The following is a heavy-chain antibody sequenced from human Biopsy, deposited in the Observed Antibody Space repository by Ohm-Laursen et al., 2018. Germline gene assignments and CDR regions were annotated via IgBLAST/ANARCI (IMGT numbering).Heavy chain of an antibody. CDR1: GFTFSSYS. CDR3: ARDFRVGSGFLRSNNHYCGMDV. D-gene: IGHD5-24*01. CDR2: ISNNGGST. Sequence: GSLRLSCAASGFTFSSYSMQWVRQAPGKRLEYISSISNNGGSTYYANSVKGRFTISRDNSKNTLYLQMGSLRAEDTAVYYCARDFRVGSGFLRSNNHYCGMDVWGPGTRVTVSS. V-gene: IGHV3-64*01. J-gene: IGHJ6*02.